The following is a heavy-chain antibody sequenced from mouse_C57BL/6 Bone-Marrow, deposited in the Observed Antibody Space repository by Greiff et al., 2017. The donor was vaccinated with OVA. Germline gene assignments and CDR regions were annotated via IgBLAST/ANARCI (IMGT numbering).Heavy chain of an antibody. J-gene: IGHJ3*01. V-gene: IGHV1-19*01. CDR2: INPYNGGT. Sequence: EVKLQESGPVLVKPGASVKMSCKASGYTFTDYYMNWVKQSHGKSLEWIGVINPYNGGTSYNQKFKGKATLTVDKSSSTAYMELNSLTSEDSAVYDCARRSDYGSSYWFAYWGQGTLVTVSA. CDR1: GYTFTDYY. CDR3: ARRSDYGSSYWFAY. D-gene: IGHD1-1*01.